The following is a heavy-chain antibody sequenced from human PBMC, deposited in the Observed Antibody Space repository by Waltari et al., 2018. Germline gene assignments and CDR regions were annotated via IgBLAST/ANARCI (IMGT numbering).Heavy chain of an antibody. V-gene: IGHV3-23*01. CDR1: GFTFSSYA. D-gene: IGHD3-16*02. J-gene: IGHJ4*02. Sequence: EVQLLESGGGLVQPGGSLRLACAASGFTFSSYAMSWVRQAPGKGMGWVSAISGSGGSTYSADSVKGRFTISRDNSKNTLYLQMNSLRAEDTAVYYCAKASSFDDYVWGSYRYYFDYWGQGTLVTVSS. CDR3: AKASSFDDYVWGSYRYYFDY. CDR2: ISGSGGST.